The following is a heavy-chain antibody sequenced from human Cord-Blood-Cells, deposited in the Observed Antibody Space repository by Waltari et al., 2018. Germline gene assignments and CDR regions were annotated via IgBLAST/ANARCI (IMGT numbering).Heavy chain of an antibody. CDR1: GYTLTSYD. V-gene: IGHV1-8*01. CDR2: MNPNSGNT. CDR3: ARVDSYGYCTNGVCYDY. Sequence: QVQLVQSGAEVKKPGASVQVSCKASGYTLTSYDINWVRQATGQGLEWMGWMNPNSGNTGYAKKFQGRVTMTRNTSISTAYMELSSLRSEDTAVYYCARVDSYGYCTNGVCYDYWGQGTLVTVSS. J-gene: IGHJ4*02. D-gene: IGHD2-8*01.